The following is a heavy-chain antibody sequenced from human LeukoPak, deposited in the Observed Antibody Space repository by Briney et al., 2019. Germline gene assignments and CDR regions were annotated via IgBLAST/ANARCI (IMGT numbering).Heavy chain of an antibody. CDR2: IYPGDSDT. J-gene: IGHJ5*02. Sequence: GESLKISCQGSGYSFTSYWIGWVRQVPGKGLEWMGIIYPGDSDTRYSPSFQGQVTISADKSISTAYLQWSSLKASDTAMYYCARRVATYYYDSSGYVDPWGQGTLVTVSS. D-gene: IGHD3-22*01. V-gene: IGHV5-51*01. CDR1: GYSFTSYW. CDR3: ARRVATYYYDSSGYVDP.